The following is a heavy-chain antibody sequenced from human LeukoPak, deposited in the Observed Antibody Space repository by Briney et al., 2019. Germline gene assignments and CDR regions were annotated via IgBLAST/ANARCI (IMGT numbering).Heavy chain of an antibody. V-gene: IGHV4-34*01. CDR2: INHSGST. CDR1: GGSFSGYY. J-gene: IGHJ6*03. CDR3: ARAYCSSTSCYTSSTRYYYYMDV. D-gene: IGHD2-2*02. Sequence: SETLSLTCAVYGGSFSGYYWSWIRQPPGKGLEWIGEINHSGSTNYNPSLKGRVTISVDKSKNQFSLKLSSVTAADTAMYYCARAYCSSTSCYTSSTRYYYYMDVWGKGTTVTVSS.